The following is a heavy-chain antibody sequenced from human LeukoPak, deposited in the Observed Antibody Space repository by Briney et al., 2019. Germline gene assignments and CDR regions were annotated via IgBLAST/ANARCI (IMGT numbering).Heavy chain of an antibody. Sequence: SETLSLTCTVSGGSLSSGSYYWSWIRQPAGKGLEWIGRFYTSGSTNYNPSLKSRVTISVDTSKNQFSLKLSSVTAADTAVYYCASDRDSGWYFAFDIWGQGTMVTVSS. V-gene: IGHV4-61*02. J-gene: IGHJ3*02. D-gene: IGHD6-19*01. CDR2: FYTSGST. CDR1: GGSLSSGSYY. CDR3: ASDRDSGWYFAFDI.